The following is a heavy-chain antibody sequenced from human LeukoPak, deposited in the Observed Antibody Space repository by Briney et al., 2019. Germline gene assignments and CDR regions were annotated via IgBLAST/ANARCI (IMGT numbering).Heavy chain of an antibody. CDR3: ARGSYDFWSGYLKRNWFDP. D-gene: IGHD3-3*01. Sequence: GSLRLSCAASGFTFSSYAMSWVRQPPGKGLEWIGEINHSGSTNYNPSLKSRVTISVDTSKNQFSLKLSSVTAADTAVYYCARGSYDFWSGYLKRNWFDPWGQGTLVTVSS. J-gene: IGHJ5*02. CDR2: INHSGST. CDR1: GFTFSSYA. V-gene: IGHV4-34*01.